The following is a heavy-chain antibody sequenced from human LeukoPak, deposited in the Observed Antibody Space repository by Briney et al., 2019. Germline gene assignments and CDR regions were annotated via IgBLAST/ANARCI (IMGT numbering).Heavy chain of an antibody. CDR2: ISAYNGNT. CDR1: GYTFTNLD. D-gene: IGHD6-19*01. Sequence: ASVKVSCKTSGYTFTNLDINWLRQAPGQGLEWMGWISAYNGNTNYAQKLQGRVTMTTDTSTSTAYMELRSLRSDDTAVYYCARGYSSGWYYYYYGMDVWGQGTTVTVSS. J-gene: IGHJ6*02. V-gene: IGHV1-18*01. CDR3: ARGYSSGWYYYYYGMDV.